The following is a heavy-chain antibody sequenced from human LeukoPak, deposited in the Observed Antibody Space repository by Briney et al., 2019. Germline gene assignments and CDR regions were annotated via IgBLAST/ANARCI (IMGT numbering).Heavy chain of an antibody. CDR2: IYPGDSDT. V-gene: IGHV5-51*01. Sequence: GESLKISCKGSGYRFTSYWIGWVRQMPGKGLEWMGIIYPGDSDTRYSTSFQGQVTISADKSISTAYLQWSSLKASDTAMYYCARHQDGSGSCIDYWGQGTLVTVSS. J-gene: IGHJ4*02. CDR3: ARHQDGSGSCIDY. CDR1: GYRFTSYW. D-gene: IGHD3-10*01.